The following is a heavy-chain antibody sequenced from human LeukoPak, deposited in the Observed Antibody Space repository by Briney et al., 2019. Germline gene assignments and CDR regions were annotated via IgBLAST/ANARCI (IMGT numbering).Heavy chain of an antibody. Sequence: GGSLRLSCAASGFTFSSYGMHWVRQAPGKGLEWVAFIRYDGSNKYYADSVKGRFTISRDNSKNTLYLQMNSLRAEDTAVYYCASCKLLLRSDWVDPWGQGTLVTVSS. J-gene: IGHJ5*02. V-gene: IGHV3-30*02. CDR1: GFTFSSYG. CDR2: IRYDGSNK. CDR3: ASCKLLLRSDWVDP. D-gene: IGHD2-15*01.